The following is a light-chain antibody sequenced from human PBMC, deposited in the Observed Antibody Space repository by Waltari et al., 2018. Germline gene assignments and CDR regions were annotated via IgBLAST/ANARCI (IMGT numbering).Light chain of an antibody. CDR3: QQYYSTPPIT. J-gene: IGKJ5*01. CDR2: AAS. V-gene: IGKV1-NL1*01. Sequence: DIQMTQSPSSLSASVGDRVTITCRASQGISNSLAWYQQKPGKAPKLLLYAASRLESGVPSRFSGSGSGPDYTLTISSLQPEDFATYYCQQYYSTPPITFGQGTRLEIK. CDR1: QGISNS.